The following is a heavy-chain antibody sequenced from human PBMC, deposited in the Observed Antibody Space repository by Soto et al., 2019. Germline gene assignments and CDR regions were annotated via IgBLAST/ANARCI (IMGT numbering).Heavy chain of an antibody. CDR1: GGSISSYY. D-gene: IGHD3-10*01. V-gene: IGHV4-59*08. CDR3: ARVGSGGSGSYYLFDY. J-gene: IGHJ4*02. Sequence: PSETLSLTCTVSGGSISSYYWSWIRQPPGKGLEWIGYIYYSGSTNYNPSLKSRVTISVDTSKNQFSLKLSPVTAADTAVYYCARVGSGGSGSYYLFDYWGQGTLVTVSS. CDR2: IYYSGST.